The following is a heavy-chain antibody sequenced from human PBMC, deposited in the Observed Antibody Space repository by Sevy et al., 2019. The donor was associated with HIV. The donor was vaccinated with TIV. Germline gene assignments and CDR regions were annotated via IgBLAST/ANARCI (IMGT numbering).Heavy chain of an antibody. CDR1: GYTFTSYG. D-gene: IGHD3-22*01. CDR3: ARDELYYYDSSGSFDY. CDR2: INAYNGNT. V-gene: IGHV1-18*01. Sequence: ASVKVSCKASGYTFTSYGISWVRQAPGQGLEWMGWINAYNGNTNYAQKLQGRVTMTTDTSTSTAYMELRSLRSDDTAVYYCARDELYYYDSSGSFDYWGQGTLVTVSS. J-gene: IGHJ4*02.